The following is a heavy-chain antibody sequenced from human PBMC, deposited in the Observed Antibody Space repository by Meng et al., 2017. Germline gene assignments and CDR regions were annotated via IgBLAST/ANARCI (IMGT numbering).Heavy chain of an antibody. D-gene: IGHD3-22*01. J-gene: IGHJ4*02. CDR2: IIPIFGTA. CDR3: ARARDYYDSSGYYSWFDY. V-gene: IGHV1-69*01. CDR1: GGTFSSYA. Sequence: QGQRVKCGGEVKKPGSSVKVSCKASGGTFSSYAISWVRQAPGQGLEWMGGIIPIFGTANYAQKFQGRVTITADESTSTAYMELSSLRSEDTAVYYCARARDYYDSSGYYSWFDYWGQGTLVTVSS.